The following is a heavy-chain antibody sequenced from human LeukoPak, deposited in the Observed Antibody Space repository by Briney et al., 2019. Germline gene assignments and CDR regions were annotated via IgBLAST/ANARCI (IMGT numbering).Heavy chain of an antibody. J-gene: IGHJ4*02. D-gene: IGHD4-11*01. CDR1: GGSISSYY. CDR3: ASDSNQYYFDY. CDR2: IYTSEST. V-gene: IGHV4-4*07. Sequence: PSETLSLTCTVPGGSISSYYWSWIRQPAGKGLEWIGRIYTSESTNYNPSLKSRVTMSVDTSKNQFSLKLSSVTAADTAVYYCASDSNQYYFDYWGQGTLVTVSS.